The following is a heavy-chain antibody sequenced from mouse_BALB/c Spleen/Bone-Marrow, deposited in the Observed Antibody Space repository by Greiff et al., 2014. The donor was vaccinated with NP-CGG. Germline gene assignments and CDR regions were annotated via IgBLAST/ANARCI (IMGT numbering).Heavy chain of an antibody. D-gene: IGHD1-1*01. CDR3: NYYGNTFDY. Sequence: VQLVESDAELVKPGASVKISCKAFGYTFTDHAIHWVKQKPEQGLEWIGYISPGTGSIKYNEKFKDKVTLTADKSSSTAYMQLNSLTSEDSTVYFCNYYGNTFDYWGQGSTLTVSS. CDR2: ISPGTGSI. J-gene: IGHJ2*01. V-gene: IGHV1S53*02. CDR1: GYTFTDHA.